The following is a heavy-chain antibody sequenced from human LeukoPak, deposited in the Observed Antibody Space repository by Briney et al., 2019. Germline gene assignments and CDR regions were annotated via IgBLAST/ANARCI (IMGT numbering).Heavy chain of an antibody. CDR1: GGFFSGYY. D-gene: IGHD5-18*01. CDR2: INHSGST. Sequence: PSETLSLTCAVYGGFFSGYYWSWIRQPPGKGLEWIGEINHSGSTNYNPSLKSRVTISVDTSRNQFSLKLSSVTAADTAVYYCARVGFRLWLLNYWGQGTLVTVSS. CDR3: ARVGFRLWLLNY. J-gene: IGHJ4*02. V-gene: IGHV4-34*01.